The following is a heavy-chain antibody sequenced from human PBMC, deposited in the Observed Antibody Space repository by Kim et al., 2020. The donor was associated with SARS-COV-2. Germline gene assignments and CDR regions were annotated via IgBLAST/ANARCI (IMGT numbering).Heavy chain of an antibody. CDR1: GFTFSSYW. J-gene: IGHJ5*02. Sequence: GGSLRLSCAASGFTFSSYWMSWVRQAPGKGLEWVANIKQDGSEKYYVDSVKGRFTISRDNAKNSLYLQMNSLRAEDTAVYYCARDSVGGLWSGWYGPWFDPWGQGTLVTVSS. D-gene: IGHD6-19*01. V-gene: IGHV3-7*01. CDR2: IKQDGSEK. CDR3: ARDSVGGLWSGWYGPWFDP.